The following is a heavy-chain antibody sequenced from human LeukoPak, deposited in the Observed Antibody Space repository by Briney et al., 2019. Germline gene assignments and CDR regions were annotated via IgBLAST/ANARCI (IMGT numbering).Heavy chain of an antibody. D-gene: IGHD3-10*01. CDR3: ARGGGSGSYR. CDR1: GGSFSGYY. V-gene: IGHV4-34*01. CDR2: INHSGST. J-gene: IGHJ4*02. Sequence: PSETLSLTRAVYGGSFSGYYWSWIRQPPGKGLEWIGEINHSGSTNYNPSLKSRVTISVDTSKNQFSLKLSSVTAADTAAYYCARGGGSGSYRWGQGTPVTVSS.